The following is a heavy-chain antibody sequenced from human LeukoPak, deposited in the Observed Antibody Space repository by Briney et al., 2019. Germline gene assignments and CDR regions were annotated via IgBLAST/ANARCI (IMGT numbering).Heavy chain of an antibody. Sequence: SETLSLTCTVSGGSISSSSYYWGWIRQPPGKGLEWIGSIYYSGSTYYNPSLKSRVTTSVDTSKNQFSLKLSSVTAADTAVYYCARHSTVIAARPRPPNGMDVWGQGTTVTVSS. D-gene: IGHD6-6*01. V-gene: IGHV4-39*01. CDR2: IYYSGST. CDR3: ARHSTVIAARPRPPNGMDV. J-gene: IGHJ6*02. CDR1: GGSISSSSYY.